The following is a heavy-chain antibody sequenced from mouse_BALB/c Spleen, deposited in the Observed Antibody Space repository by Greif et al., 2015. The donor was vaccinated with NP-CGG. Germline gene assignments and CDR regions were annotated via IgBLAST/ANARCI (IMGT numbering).Heavy chain of an antibody. CDR1: GYTFTNYW. CDR2: IYPGGGYT. J-gene: IGHJ4*01. Sequence: QVQLQQPGAELVRPGTSVKISCKASGYTFTNYWLGWVKQRPGHGLEWIGDIYPGGGYTNYNEKFQGKATLTADTSSSTAYMQLSSLTSEDSAVYFCARSNYAMDYWGQGTSVTVSS. CDR3: ARSNYAMDY. V-gene: IGHV1-63*02.